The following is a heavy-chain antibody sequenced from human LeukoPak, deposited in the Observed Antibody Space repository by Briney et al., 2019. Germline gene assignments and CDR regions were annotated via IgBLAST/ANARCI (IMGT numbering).Heavy chain of an antibody. CDR1: GGSFSGYY. CDR2: IYYSGST. CDR3: ARGPGGEPSDY. J-gene: IGHJ4*02. V-gene: IGHV4-31*11. D-gene: IGHD1-14*01. Sequence: SETLSLTCAVYGGSFSGYYWSWIRQHPGKGLEWIGYIYYSGSTYYNPSLKSRVTISVDTSKNQFSLKLSSVTAADTAVYYCARGPGGEPSDYWGQGTLVTVSS.